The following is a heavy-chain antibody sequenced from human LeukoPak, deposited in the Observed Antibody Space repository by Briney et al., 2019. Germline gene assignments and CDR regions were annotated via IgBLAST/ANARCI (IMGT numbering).Heavy chain of an antibody. CDR3: AKRQLGHIDY. Sequence: PGRSLRLSCAASGFTFSNYGMHWVRQAPGKGLEWLAVISYDGGNKYYADSVKGRFTISRDNSKNTLYLQMNSLRAEDTAVYYCAKRQLGHIDYWGQGTLVIVSS. CDR2: ISYDGGNK. V-gene: IGHV3-30*18. CDR1: GFTFSNYG. J-gene: IGHJ4*02. D-gene: IGHD6-6*01.